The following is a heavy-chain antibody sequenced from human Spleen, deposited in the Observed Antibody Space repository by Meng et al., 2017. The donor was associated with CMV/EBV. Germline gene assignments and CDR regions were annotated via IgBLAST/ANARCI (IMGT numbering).Heavy chain of an antibody. CDR1: GFTFSSYA. D-gene: IGHD3-16*01. J-gene: IGHJ5*02. CDR2: ISYDGSNK. CDR3: AGGNWFDP. Sequence: VQLVESGGGLVKPGGSLRLSCAASGFTFSSYAMHWVRQAPGKGLEWVAVISYDGSNKYYADSVKGRFTISRDNSKNTLYLQMNSLRAEDTAVYYCAGGNWFDPWGQGTLVTVSS. V-gene: IGHV3-30-3*01.